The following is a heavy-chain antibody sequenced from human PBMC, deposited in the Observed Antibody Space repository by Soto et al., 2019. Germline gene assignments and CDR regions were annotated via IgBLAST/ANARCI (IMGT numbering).Heavy chain of an antibody. CDR1: GFTFSSYA. J-gene: IGHJ4*02. V-gene: IGHV3-23*01. Sequence: PGGSLRLSCAASGFTFSSYAMSWVRQAPGKGLEWVSAISGSGGSTYYADSVKGRFTISRDNSKNTLYLQMNSLRAEDTAVYYCAKDHPTTYYDFWSGYYHFDYWGQGTLVTV. CDR3: AKDHPTTYYDFWSGYYHFDY. CDR2: ISGSGGST. D-gene: IGHD3-3*01.